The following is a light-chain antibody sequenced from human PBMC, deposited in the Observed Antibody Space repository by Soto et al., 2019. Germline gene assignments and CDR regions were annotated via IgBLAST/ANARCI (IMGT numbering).Light chain of an antibody. Sequence: DLQMTQSPSPLSASVEDRVTITCRASQSISNYLNWYQQKPGKAPKLLMYAASSLQSGVPSRFSGSGSGTDFTLTISSLQPEDFATYYCQQSYSTPRTFGQGTKVEIK. J-gene: IGKJ1*01. CDR1: QSISNY. V-gene: IGKV1-39*01. CDR3: QQSYSTPRT. CDR2: AAS.